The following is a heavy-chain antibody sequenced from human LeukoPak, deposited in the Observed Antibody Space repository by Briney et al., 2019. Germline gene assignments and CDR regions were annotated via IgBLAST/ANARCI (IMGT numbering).Heavy chain of an antibody. CDR2: IYYSGST. Sequence: PSETLSPTCTVSGGSISSSSYYWGWIRQPPGKGLEWIGSIYYSGSTYYNPSLKSRVTISVDTSKNQFSLKLSSVIAADTAVYYCARHRPRLWIAARDAFDIWGQGTMVTVSS. CDR3: ARHRPRLWIAARDAFDI. J-gene: IGHJ3*02. D-gene: IGHD6-13*01. CDR1: GGSISSSSYY. V-gene: IGHV4-39*01.